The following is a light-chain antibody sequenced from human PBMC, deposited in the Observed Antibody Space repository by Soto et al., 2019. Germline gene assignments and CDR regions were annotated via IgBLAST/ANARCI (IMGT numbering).Light chain of an antibody. Sequence: EIVLTQSTATLSVSQGERATLSGRASHSVSSIFAWYQQKPGQTPKLLIYVSSTSATSIPARFSGSGSGTEFTLTSSILQSEDFAVYCCQQYNVWPLTFGGGTKVEFK. J-gene: IGKJ4*01. CDR3: QQYNVWPLT. CDR1: HSVSSI. CDR2: VSS. V-gene: IGKV3-15*01.